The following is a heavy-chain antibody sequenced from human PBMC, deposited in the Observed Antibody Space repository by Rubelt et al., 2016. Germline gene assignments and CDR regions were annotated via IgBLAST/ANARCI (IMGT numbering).Heavy chain of an antibody. CDR1: GYTFTGYY. CDR3: ASERDDYGDY. CDR2: INPNSGGT. D-gene: IGHD5-24*01. V-gene: IGHV1-2*02. J-gene: IGHJ4*02. Sequence: QVQLVQSGAEVKKPGASVKVSCKASGYTFTGYYMHWVRQAPGQGLEWMGWINPNSGGTNYAQKLKARVTMTRETSISLACMKLSRPGSDEPAVYYCASERDDYGDYWGQGTLVTVSS.